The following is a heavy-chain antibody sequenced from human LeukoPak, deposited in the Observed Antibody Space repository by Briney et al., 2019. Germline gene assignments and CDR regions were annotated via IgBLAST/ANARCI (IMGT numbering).Heavy chain of an antibody. J-gene: IGHJ4*02. CDR1: GFTVRSNY. Sequence: PGGSLRLSCAASGFTVRSNYMNWVRQAPGKGLEWVSVIYSGGRTYYADSVKGRFTISRDNSKNTLYLQMNSLGAEDTAVYYCAREGATTAFDYWGQGTLVTVSS. V-gene: IGHV3-53*01. D-gene: IGHD1-26*01. CDR2: IYSGGRT. CDR3: AREGATTAFDY.